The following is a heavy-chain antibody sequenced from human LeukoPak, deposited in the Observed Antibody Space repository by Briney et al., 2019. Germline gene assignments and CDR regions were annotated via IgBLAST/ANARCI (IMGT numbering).Heavy chain of an antibody. CDR2: ISSIGSYT. CDR3: ASPAAGTNFDY. CDR1: GFTFSDHY. J-gene: IGHJ4*02. V-gene: IGHV3-11*03. D-gene: IGHD6-13*01. Sequence: GGSLRLSYSASGFTFSDHYMSWIRQAPGKGLEWVSYISSIGSYTNYADSVKGRFTVSRDNAKNSLYLQMNSLRVEDTAVYYCASPAAGTNFDYWGQGTLVTVSS.